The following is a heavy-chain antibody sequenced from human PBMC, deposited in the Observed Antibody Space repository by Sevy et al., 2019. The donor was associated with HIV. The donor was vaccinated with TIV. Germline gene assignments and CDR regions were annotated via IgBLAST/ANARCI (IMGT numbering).Heavy chain of an antibody. D-gene: IGHD4-17*01. V-gene: IGHV3-30-3*01. Sequence: GESLKISCTASGFAFTNYYAMHWVRQAPGKGLEWVALISYDGSDKFYADSVKGRFTITRDNFKNTLYLQMNVLTTEDTAVYYCARPRANYVDHYFFYAMDLWGQGTTVTVSS. CDR2: ISYDGSDK. CDR1: GFAFTNYYA. J-gene: IGHJ6*01. CDR3: ARPRANYVDHYFFYAMDL.